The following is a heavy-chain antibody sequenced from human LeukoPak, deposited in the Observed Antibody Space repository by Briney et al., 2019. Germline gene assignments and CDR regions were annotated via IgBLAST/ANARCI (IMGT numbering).Heavy chain of an antibody. V-gene: IGHV4-31*11. Sequence: SETLSLTCAVYGGSFSGYYWSWIRQHPGKGLEWIGYIYYSGSTYYNPSLKSRVTISVDTSKNQSSLKLSSVTAADTAVYYCARGRGGSCSDYWGQGTLVTVSS. CDR1: GGSFSGYY. CDR2: IYYSGST. D-gene: IGHD2-15*01. J-gene: IGHJ4*02. CDR3: ARGRGGSCSDY.